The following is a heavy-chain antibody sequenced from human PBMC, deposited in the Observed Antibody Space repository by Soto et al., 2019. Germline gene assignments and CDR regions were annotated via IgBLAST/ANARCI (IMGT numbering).Heavy chain of an antibody. CDR1: GGSISSGGYY. Sequence: PSETLSLTCTVSGGSISSGGYYWSWIRQHPGKGLEWIGCIYYSGSTYYNPSLKSRVTISVDTSKNQFSLKLSSVTAADTAVYYCARHVLRFLEWLSVRPYNWFDPWGQGTLVTVSS. V-gene: IGHV4-39*01. J-gene: IGHJ5*02. D-gene: IGHD3-3*01. CDR2: IYYSGST. CDR3: ARHVLRFLEWLSVRPYNWFDP.